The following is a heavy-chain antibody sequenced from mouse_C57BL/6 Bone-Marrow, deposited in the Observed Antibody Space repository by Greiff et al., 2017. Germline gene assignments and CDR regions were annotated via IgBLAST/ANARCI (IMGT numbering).Heavy chain of an antibody. Sequence: VQLVESGAELARPGASVKLSCKASGYTFTSYGISWVKQRTGQGLEWIGEIYPRSGNTYYNEKFKGKATLTADKSSSTAYMELRSLTSEDSAVYFCAPANWDPFDYWGQGTTLTVSS. CDR3: APANWDPFDY. J-gene: IGHJ2*01. D-gene: IGHD4-1*01. CDR1: GYTFTSYG. V-gene: IGHV1-81*01. CDR2: IYPRSGNT.